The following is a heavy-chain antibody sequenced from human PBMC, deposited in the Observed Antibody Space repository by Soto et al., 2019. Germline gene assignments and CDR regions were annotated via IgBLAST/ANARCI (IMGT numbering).Heavy chain of an antibody. CDR1: GFTFSSYG. CDR3: ARDDIVVVPAAIVTGGPPI. D-gene: IGHD2-2*01. CDR2: IWYDGSNK. J-gene: IGHJ3*02. Sequence: GGSLRLSCAASGFTFSSYGMHWVRQAPGKGLEWVAVIWYDGSNKYYADSVKGRFTISRDNSKNTLYLQMNSLRAEDTAVYYCARDDIVVVPAAIVTGGPPIWGQGTMVTVSS. V-gene: IGHV3-33*01.